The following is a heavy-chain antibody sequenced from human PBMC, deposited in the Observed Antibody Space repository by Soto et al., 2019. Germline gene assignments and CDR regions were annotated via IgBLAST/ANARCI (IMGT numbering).Heavy chain of an antibody. CDR2: FDPEDGET. D-gene: IGHD1-26*01. CDR3: ATLGLKYSGTYAVSF. V-gene: IGHV1-24*01. Sequence: QVPLVQSGAEVKKPGASVKVSCKVSGYTLTDLSMHWVRQIPGKGPEWMGGFDPEDGETIYAQKFQGRVTMTEDTSTDTAYMELSSLRSEDTAVYYCATLGLKYSGTYAVSFWGQGTLVSISS. CDR1: GYTLTDLS. J-gene: IGHJ4*02.